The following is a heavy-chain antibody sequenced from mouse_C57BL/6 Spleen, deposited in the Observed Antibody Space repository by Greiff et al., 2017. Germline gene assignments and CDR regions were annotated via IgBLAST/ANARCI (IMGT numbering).Heavy chain of an antibody. V-gene: IGHV5-4*01. CDR1: GFTFSSYA. Sequence: EVNLVESGGGLVKPGGSLKLSCAASGFTFSSYAMSWVRQTPEKRLEWVATISDGGSYTYYPDNVKGRFTISRDNAKNNLYLQMSHLKSEDTALYYCVREAAQGYYFDYWGQGTTLTVSS. D-gene: IGHD3-2*02. CDR3: VREAAQGYYFDY. CDR2: ISDGGSYT. J-gene: IGHJ2*01.